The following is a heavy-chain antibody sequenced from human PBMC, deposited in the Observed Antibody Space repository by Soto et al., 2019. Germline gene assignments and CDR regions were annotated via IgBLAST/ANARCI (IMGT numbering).Heavy chain of an antibody. D-gene: IGHD3-22*01. V-gene: IGHV4-30-4*01. J-gene: IGHJ5*02. Sequence: QVQLQESGPGLVKPSQTLSLTCTVSGGSISSGDYYWSWIRQPPGKGLEWIGYIYYSGSTYYNPSLKSRVTISLDTSKNQFSLKLSSVTAADTAVYYCARGGENYYDSSGYYYDPYNWFDPWGQGTLVTVSS. CDR1: GGSISSGDYY. CDR2: IYYSGST. CDR3: ARGGENYYDSSGYYYDPYNWFDP.